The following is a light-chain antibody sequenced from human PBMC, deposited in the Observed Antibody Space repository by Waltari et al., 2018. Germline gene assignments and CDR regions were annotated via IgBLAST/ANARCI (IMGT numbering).Light chain of an antibody. Sequence: DIQMTQSPSPLSASVVDKVTITCRASQSIGSWLAWYQQKPGKAPKLLIYEATSLESGVPSRFSASGSGTEFTLTISSLQPDDFATYYCQRYNSYPVTFGPGTKVDI. J-gene: IGKJ3*01. CDR3: QRYNSYPVT. V-gene: IGKV1-5*03. CDR1: QSIGSW. CDR2: EAT.